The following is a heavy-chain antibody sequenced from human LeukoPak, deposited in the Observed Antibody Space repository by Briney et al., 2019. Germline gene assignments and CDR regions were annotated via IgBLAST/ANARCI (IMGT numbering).Heavy chain of an antibody. CDR1: GGSISSGDYY. Sequence: PSQTLSLTCTVSGGSISSGDYYWSWIRQPAGKRLEWIGRVYTSGSTSYNPSLKSRVTISLDSSKNQFSLRLSSVTAADTAVYFCARHPRDSGSPYFDYWGQGTLVTVSS. V-gene: IGHV4-61*02. D-gene: IGHD3-10*01. CDR3: ARHPRDSGSPYFDY. CDR2: VYTSGST. J-gene: IGHJ4*02.